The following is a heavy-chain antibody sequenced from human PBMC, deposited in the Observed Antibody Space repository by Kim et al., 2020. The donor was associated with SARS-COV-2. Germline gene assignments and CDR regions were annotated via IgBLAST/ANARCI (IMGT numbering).Heavy chain of an antibody. CDR3: AKYIRPYSGYDEGYFDY. D-gene: IGHD5-12*01. V-gene: IGHV3-9*01. J-gene: IGHJ4*02. Sequence: SVKGRATISRDNAKNSLLLQRNSLRPEDAAWYYCAKYIRPYSGYDEGYFDYWGQGTLVTVSS.